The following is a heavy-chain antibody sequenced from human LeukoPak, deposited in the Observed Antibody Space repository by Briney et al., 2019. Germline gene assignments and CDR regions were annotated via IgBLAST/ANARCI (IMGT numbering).Heavy chain of an antibody. D-gene: IGHD6-19*01. V-gene: IGHV3-11*04. Sequence: KPGGSLRLSCAASGFTFSDYYMSWIRQAPGKGLEWISYISNSGSIIDYADSVKGRFTISRDNAKNSLYLQMNNLRAEDTAVYYCAREHLAVAGADYWGQGALVTVSS. CDR1: GFTFSDYY. CDR2: ISNSGSII. CDR3: AREHLAVAGADY. J-gene: IGHJ4*02.